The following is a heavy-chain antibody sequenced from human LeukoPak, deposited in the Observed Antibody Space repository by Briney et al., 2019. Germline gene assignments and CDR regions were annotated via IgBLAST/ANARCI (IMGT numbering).Heavy chain of an antibody. CDR3: ARVRDGDYSYYFDY. CDR2: IYYSGST. CDR1: GGSISSGDYY. Sequence: SQTLSLTCTVSGGSISSGDYYWSWIRQPPGKGLEWIGYIYYSGSTYYSPSLKSRVTISVDTSKNQFSLKLSSVTAADTAVYYCARVRDGDYSYYFDYWGQGTLVTVSS. D-gene: IGHD4-17*01. V-gene: IGHV4-30-4*01. J-gene: IGHJ4*02.